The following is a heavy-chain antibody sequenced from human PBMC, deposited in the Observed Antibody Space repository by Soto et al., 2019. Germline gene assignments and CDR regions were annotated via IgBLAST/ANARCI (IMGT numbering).Heavy chain of an antibody. Sequence: GGSLRLSCAASGFTFSSCAMSLVRQAPGKGLEWVSAISGSCGSTYYADSVKGRFTISRDNSKNTLYLQMNSLRAEDTAVYYCAKDALPDSSGFDAFDIGGQGTTVTVSS. CDR1: GFTFSSCA. CDR3: AKDALPDSSGFDAFDI. D-gene: IGHD3-22*01. CDR2: ISGSCGST. V-gene: IGHV3-23*01. J-gene: IGHJ3*02.